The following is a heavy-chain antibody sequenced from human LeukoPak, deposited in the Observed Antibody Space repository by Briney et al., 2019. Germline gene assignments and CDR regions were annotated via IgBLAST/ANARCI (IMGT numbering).Heavy chain of an antibody. CDR2: INPNTGGT. D-gene: IGHD3-9*01. CDR1: GYTFTGYY. CDR3: ARDRPEYDILTFDY. J-gene: IGHJ4*02. Sequence: ASVKVSCKASGYTFTGYYVHWVRHAPGQGLEWMGWINPNTGGTEYAQKFQGRVTMTRDTSISTAYMELSRLKSDDTAVYYCARDRPEYDILTFDYWGQGTLVTVSS. V-gene: IGHV1-2*02.